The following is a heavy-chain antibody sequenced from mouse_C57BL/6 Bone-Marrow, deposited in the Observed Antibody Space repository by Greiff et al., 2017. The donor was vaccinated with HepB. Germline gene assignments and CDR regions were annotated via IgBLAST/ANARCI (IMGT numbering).Heavy chain of an antibody. D-gene: IGHD2-1*01. CDR1: GYTFTSYG. CDR3: AVTGWFAY. J-gene: IGHJ3*01. V-gene: IGHV1-81*01. CDR2: IYPRSGNT. Sequence: VKVVESGAELARPGASVKLSCKASGYTFTSYGISWVKQRTGQGLEWIGEIYPRSGNTYYNEKFKGKATLTADKSSSTAYMELRSLTSEDSAVYFCAVTGWFAYWGQGTLVTVSA.